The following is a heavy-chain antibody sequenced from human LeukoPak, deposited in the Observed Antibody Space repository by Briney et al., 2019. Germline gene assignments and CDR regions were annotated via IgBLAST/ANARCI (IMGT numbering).Heavy chain of an antibody. Sequence: GGSLRLSCSASGFSFSYYGFHWVRQAPGKGLEWVALISYDGTNKYYADSVKGRFTISRDNSKNTLFLQMNSLRAEDTAVYYCARRGDTIFGVVTIKNYGMDVWGQGTTVSVSS. D-gene: IGHD3-3*01. V-gene: IGHV3-30*03. J-gene: IGHJ6*02. CDR3: ARRGDTIFGVVTIKNYGMDV. CDR1: GFSFSYYG. CDR2: ISYDGTNK.